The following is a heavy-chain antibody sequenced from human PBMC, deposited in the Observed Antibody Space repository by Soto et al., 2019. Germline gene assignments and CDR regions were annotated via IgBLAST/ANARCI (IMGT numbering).Heavy chain of an antibody. D-gene: IGHD3-16*01. J-gene: IGHJ4*02. V-gene: IGHV1-69*09. CDR3: ARESLGAKGADH. CDR2: ISPILAVT. Sequence: QVQLVQSGAEVKRPGSSVKVSCESSGDTFNSYVISWVRQAPGQGLEWMGGISPILAVTHYAQKFQGRVTISALSSTGTAYMEFTNLGFEDTALYYCARESLGAKGADHWGQGTLVTVSS. CDR1: GDTFNSYV.